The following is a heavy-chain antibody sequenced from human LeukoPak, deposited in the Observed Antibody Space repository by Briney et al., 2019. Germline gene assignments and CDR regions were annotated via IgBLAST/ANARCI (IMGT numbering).Heavy chain of an antibody. CDR3: ARGQNSGYDFDYFDY. D-gene: IGHD5-12*01. V-gene: IGHV4-59*01. Sequence: KASETLSLTCTVSGGSISSYYWSWIRQPPGKGLEWIGYIYYSGSTNYNPSLKSRVTISVDTSKNQFSLKLSSVTAADTAVYYCARGQNSGYDFDYFDYWGQGTLVTVSS. CDR2: IYYSGST. J-gene: IGHJ4*02. CDR1: GGSISSYY.